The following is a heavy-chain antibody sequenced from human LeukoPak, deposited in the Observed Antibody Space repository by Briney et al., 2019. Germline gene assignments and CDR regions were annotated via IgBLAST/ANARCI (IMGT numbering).Heavy chain of an antibody. D-gene: IGHD3-10*01. CDR3: ARDGCTMVRGVMFH. Sequence: GGSLRLSCAASGFTFDDYVMSCVPQAPGKGLEWASGINWNGGSTGYADSVKGRFTISRDNAKNSLYLQMNSLRAEDTALYYCARDGCTMVRGVMFHCGQGTLVTVSS. J-gene: IGHJ4*02. CDR2: INWNGGST. V-gene: IGHV3-20*04. CDR1: GFTFDDYV.